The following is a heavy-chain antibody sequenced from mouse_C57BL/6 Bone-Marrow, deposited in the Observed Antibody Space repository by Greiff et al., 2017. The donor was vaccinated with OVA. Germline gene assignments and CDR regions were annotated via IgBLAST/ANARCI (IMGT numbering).Heavy chain of an antibody. V-gene: IGHV5-16*01. CDR2: INYDGSST. CDR3: ARRDGNYLDY. CDR1: GFTFSDYY. J-gene: IGHJ2*01. Sequence: EVQVVESEGGLVQPGSSMKLSCTASGFTFSDYYMAWVRQVPEKGLEWVANINYDGSSTYYLDSLKSRFIISRDNAKNILYLQMSSLKSEDTATYYCARRDGNYLDYWGQGTTLTVSS. D-gene: IGHD2-1*01.